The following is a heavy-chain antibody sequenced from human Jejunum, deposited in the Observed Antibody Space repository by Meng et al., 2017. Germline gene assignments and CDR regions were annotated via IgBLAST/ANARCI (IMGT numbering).Heavy chain of an antibody. V-gene: IGHV4-34*01. CDR3: ARPAGYSSNWYKYFQH. J-gene: IGHJ1*01. CDR2: IHHSGST. Sequence: QLQLLQWGAGLLKPSETLSLTCIVYGDSFTDYYWNWIRQPPGKGLEWIGEIHHSGSTNYNPSLESRVTISRDTSKKQFSLRLSSVTAADTAVYYCARPAGYSSNWYKYFQHWGLGTLVTVSS. D-gene: IGHD6-13*01. CDR1: GDSFTDYY.